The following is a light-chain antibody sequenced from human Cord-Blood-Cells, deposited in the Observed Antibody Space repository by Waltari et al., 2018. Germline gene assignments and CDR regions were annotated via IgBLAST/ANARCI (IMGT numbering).Light chain of an antibody. Sequence: QSVLTQPPSASGTPGQRVTISCSGSSSNIGSNTVNWYQQLPGTAPKLLNYRNNPRPSGGPDGFSGSKSGTSASLAISGLQSEDEADYYCAAWDDSLNGWVFGGGTKLTVL. J-gene: IGLJ3*02. CDR3: AAWDDSLNGWV. V-gene: IGLV1-44*01. CDR2: RNN. CDR1: SSNIGSNT.